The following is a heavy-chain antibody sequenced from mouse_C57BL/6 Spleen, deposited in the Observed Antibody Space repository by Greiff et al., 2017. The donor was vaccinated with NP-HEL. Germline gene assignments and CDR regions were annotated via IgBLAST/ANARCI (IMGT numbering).Heavy chain of an antibody. CDR3: ARGAMVTTNYAMDY. Sequence: EVKLVESGGGLVQPGGSLKLSCAASGFTFSDYYMYWVRQTPEKRLEWVAYISNGGGSTYYPDTVKGRFTISRDNAKNTLYLQMSRLKSEDTAMYYCARGAMVTTNYAMDYWGQGTSVTVSS. CDR1: GFTFSDYY. D-gene: IGHD2-2*01. CDR2: ISNGGGST. J-gene: IGHJ4*01. V-gene: IGHV5-12*01.